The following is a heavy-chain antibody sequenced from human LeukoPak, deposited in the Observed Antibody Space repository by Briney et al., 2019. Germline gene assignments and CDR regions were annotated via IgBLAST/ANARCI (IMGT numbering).Heavy chain of an antibody. D-gene: IGHD2-15*01. V-gene: IGHV4-34*01. CDR1: GGSFSGYY. CDR2: INHSGST. Sequence: PSETLSLTCAVYGGSFSGYYWSWIRQPPGKGVEWIGEINHSGSTNYNPSLKSRVTISVDTSKNQFSLKLSSVTAADTAVYYCATNRDGYPSWFGHWGQGTLVTVSS. CDR3: ATNRDGYPSWFGH. J-gene: IGHJ5*02.